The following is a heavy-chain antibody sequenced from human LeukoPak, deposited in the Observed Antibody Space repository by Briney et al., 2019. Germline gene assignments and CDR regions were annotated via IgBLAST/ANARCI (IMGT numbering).Heavy chain of an antibody. D-gene: IGHD6-13*01. J-gene: IGHJ4*02. CDR3: ARDLSTYSSSWYGDY. CDR2: INPNSGGT. V-gene: IGHV1-2*02. CDR1: GYTFTGYY. Sequence: ASVKVSCKASGYTFTGYYMHWVRQAPRQGLEWMGWINPNSGGTNYAQKFQGRVTMTRDTSISTAYMELSRLRSDDTAVYYCARDLSTYSSSWYGDYWGQGTLVTVSS.